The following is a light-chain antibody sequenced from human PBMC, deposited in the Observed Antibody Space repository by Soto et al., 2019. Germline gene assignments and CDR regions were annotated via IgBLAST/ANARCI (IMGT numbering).Light chain of an antibody. CDR3: QQYDRWIH. J-gene: IGKJ2*01. Sequence: EIVLIQSPATLSLSPGEGATLSCRASQSVSNSLAWYQQNPGQAPRLLIYDASTRATGVPARFSGSGSGTDFTLTISSLQSEDFAVYYCQQYDRWIHFGQGTKLEIK. CDR2: DAS. CDR1: QSVSNS. V-gene: IGKV3-15*01.